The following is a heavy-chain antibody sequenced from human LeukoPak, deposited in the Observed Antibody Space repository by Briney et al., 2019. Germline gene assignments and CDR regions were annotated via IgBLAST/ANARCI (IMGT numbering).Heavy chain of an antibody. Sequence: GESLKISCKGSGYSFTTYWITWVRQMPGKGLEWMGRIDLTDSYTDYSPSFQGHVTISADRSISTAYLQWSSLKASDTAMYYCARQVYKHRIDYWGQGTLVTVSS. CDR3: ARQVYKHRIDY. V-gene: IGHV5-10-1*01. CDR1: GYSFTTYW. CDR2: IDLTDSYT. J-gene: IGHJ4*02. D-gene: IGHD1-14*01.